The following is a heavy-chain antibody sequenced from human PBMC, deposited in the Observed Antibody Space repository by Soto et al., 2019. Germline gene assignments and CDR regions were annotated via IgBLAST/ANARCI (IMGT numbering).Heavy chain of an antibody. CDR2: INLDGTKT. D-gene: IGHD2-8*02. V-gene: IGHV3-74*01. Sequence: EVQLVEAGGGLVRPGGSLKLSCAASGFMFGAHWMHWVRQGPDKGLVFVARINLDGTKTNYADFVEGRFTISRDNAKKTLYLEMNSLRGDDTAVYFCARELVHGYLDLWGQGDLVTVSS. CDR1: GFMFGAHW. CDR3: ARELVHGYLDL. J-gene: IGHJ5*02.